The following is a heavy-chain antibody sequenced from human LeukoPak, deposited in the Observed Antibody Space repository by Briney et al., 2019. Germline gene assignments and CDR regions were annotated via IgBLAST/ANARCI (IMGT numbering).Heavy chain of an antibody. CDR3: AREMATITDY. V-gene: IGHV3-30*04. CDR2: ISYDGSNK. D-gene: IGHD5-24*01. CDR1: GFTFSSYA. Sequence: GRSLRLSCAASGFTFSSYAMHWVRQAPGKGLEWVAVISYDGSNKYYADSVKGRFTISRDNSKNTLYLQMNSLRAEDTAVYYRAREMATITDYWGQGTLVTVSS. J-gene: IGHJ4*02.